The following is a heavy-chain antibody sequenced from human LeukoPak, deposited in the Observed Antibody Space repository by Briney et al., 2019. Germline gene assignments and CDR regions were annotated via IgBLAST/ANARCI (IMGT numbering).Heavy chain of an antibody. V-gene: IGHV4-4*07. CDR3: ARDGADTLKVIIAPGFDI. CDR1: GASICSYY. CDR2: LYTSGST. Sequence: SEPLSLTCTVSGASICSYYWSWIRQPAGKGLEWIGRLYTSGSTNYNPSLEGRVTMSVDASKNQFSLNLRSVTAADTAVYFRARDGADTLKVIIAPGFDIWGQGTMVTVSS. J-gene: IGHJ3*02. D-gene: IGHD2-21*01.